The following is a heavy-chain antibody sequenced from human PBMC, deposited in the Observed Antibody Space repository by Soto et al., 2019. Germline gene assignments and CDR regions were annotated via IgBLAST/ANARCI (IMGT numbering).Heavy chain of an antibody. V-gene: IGHV3-11*05. D-gene: IGHD2-15*01. CDR1: GFTFSDYY. J-gene: IGHJ3*02. Sequence: GGSLRLSCAASGFTFSDYYMSWIRQAPGKGLEWVSYISSSSSYTNYAQKFQERVTITRDMSTSTAYMELSSLRSEDTAVYYCAGGYCSGGSCYPTGAFDIWGQGTMVTVSS. CDR2: ISSSSSYT. CDR3: AGGYCSGGSCYPTGAFDI.